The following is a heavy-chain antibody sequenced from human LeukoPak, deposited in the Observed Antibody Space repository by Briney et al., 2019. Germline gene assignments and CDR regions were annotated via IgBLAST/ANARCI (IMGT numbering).Heavy chain of an antibody. CDR1: GFTFDDYA. V-gene: IGHV3-9*01. Sequence: PAGSLRLSCAASGFTFDDYAMHWVRQAPGKCLEWVSCISWNSGSIGYADSVKGRFTISRDNDKNYLYLQMNSLRAEDTALYYCAKDMRGYCSGGSCYLDYYFDYWGQGTLVTVSS. D-gene: IGHD2-15*01. CDR2: ISWNSGSI. CDR3: AKDMRGYCSGGSCYLDYYFDY. J-gene: IGHJ4*02.